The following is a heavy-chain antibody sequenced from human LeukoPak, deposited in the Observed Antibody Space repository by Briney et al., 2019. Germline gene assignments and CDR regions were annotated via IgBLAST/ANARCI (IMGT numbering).Heavy chain of an antibody. J-gene: IGHJ3*02. Sequence: GGSLRLSCAASGFTFSSYAMHWVRQAPGKGLEWVAVISYDGSNKYYADSVKGRFTIPRDNSKNTLYLQMNSLRAEDTAVYYCVKGSDYCSSTSCYFSIHAFDIWGQGTMVTVAS. CDR3: VKGSDYCSSTSCYFSIHAFDI. D-gene: IGHD2-2*01. CDR1: GFTFSSYA. CDR2: ISYDGSNK. V-gene: IGHV3-30*04.